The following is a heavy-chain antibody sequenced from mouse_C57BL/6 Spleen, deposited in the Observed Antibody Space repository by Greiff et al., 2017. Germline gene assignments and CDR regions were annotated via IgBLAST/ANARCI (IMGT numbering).Heavy chain of an antibody. CDR3: AREDLAWFAY. Sequence: EVMLVESGGGLVKPGGSLKLSCAASGFTFSSYAMSWVRSTPEKRLEWVATISDGGSYTYYPDNVKGRFTISRDNAKNNLYLQMSHLKSEDTAMYYCAREDLAWFAYWGQVTLVTFTA. J-gene: IGHJ3*01. CDR1: GFTFSSYA. CDR2: ISDGGSYT. V-gene: IGHV5-4*01.